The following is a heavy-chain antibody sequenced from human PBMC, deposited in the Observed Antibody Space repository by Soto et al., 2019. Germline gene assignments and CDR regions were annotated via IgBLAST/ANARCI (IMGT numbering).Heavy chain of an antibody. V-gene: IGHV1-3*01. CDR3: ARGGPGRVELLRPNWFDP. CDR2: INAGNGNT. J-gene: IGHJ5*02. D-gene: IGHD2-15*01. Sequence: GASVKVSCKASGYTFTSYAMHWVRQAPGQRLEWMGWINAGNGNTKYSQKFQGRVTITRDTSASTAYMELSSLRSEDTAVYYCARGGPGRVELLRPNWFDPWGQGTLVTVSS. CDR1: GYTFTSYA.